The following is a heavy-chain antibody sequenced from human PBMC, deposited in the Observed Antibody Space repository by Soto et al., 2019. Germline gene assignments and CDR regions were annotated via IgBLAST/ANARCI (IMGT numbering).Heavy chain of an antibody. J-gene: IGHJ6*02. CDR1: GYTFTDHY. V-gene: IGHV1-2*02. CDR3: ARWGQEYCSGGSCYRHDNPYGMDV. Sequence: RASVKVSCKSSGYTFTDHYIHWVRQAPGPGLEWMGWINPKSGGTNYAQKFQGRVTMTRDTSISTAYLDLSGLSSNDTAMYFCARWGQEYCSGGSCYRHDNPYGMDVCGQGTTGTVSS. D-gene: IGHD2-15*01. CDR2: INPKSGGT.